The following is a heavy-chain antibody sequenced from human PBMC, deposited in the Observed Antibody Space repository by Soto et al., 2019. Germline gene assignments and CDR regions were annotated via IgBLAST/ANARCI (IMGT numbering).Heavy chain of an antibody. J-gene: IGHJ4*02. Sequence: GGSLRLSCAASGFTFSSYWMSWVRQAPGKGLEWVANIKQDGSEKHYVDSVKGRFTISRDNAKNSLYLQMNSLRAEDTAVYYCALHVNRGEVDYWGQGTLVTVSS. D-gene: IGHD3-16*01. CDR2: IKQDGSEK. CDR1: GFTFSSYW. V-gene: IGHV3-7*01. CDR3: ALHVNRGEVDY.